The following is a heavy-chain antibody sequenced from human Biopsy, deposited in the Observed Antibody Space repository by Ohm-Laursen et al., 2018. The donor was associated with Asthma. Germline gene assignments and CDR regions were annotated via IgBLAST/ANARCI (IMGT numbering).Heavy chain of an antibody. J-gene: IGHJ6*02. CDR2: IGVYNGNT. V-gene: IGHV1-18*01. Sequence: ASVEVSCKTSGYTFNSAGITWVRQAPGQGLEWMGWIGVYNGNTKVAQKLQDRVTMITGTSTSTAYMGLRSLRSDDTAVYFCARAVDYSHYYGIDVWGQGTTVTVS. CDR3: ARAVDYSHYYGIDV. D-gene: IGHD3-10*01. CDR1: GYTFNSAG.